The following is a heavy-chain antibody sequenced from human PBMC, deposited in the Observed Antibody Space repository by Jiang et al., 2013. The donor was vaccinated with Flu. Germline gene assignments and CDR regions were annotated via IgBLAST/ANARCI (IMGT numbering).Heavy chain of an antibody. D-gene: IGHD3-22*01. J-gene: IGHJ4*02. CDR2: INPSGST. Sequence: LLKPSETLSLTCAVYGGSFSGYSWSWIRQPPGKGLEWIGEINPSGSTNYNPSLKSRVTISVDTSKNQFSLTLSSVTAADTAVYYCARGQWLDNYWGQGTLVTVSS. CDR1: GGSFSGYS. CDR3: ARGQWLDNY. V-gene: IGHV4-34*01.